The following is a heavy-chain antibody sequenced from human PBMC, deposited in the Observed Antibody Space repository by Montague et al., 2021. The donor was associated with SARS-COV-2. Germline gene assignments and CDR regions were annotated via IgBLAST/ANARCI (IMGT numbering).Heavy chain of an antibody. CDR3: AGDGWSTVVVVAATPGFDY. Sequence: YRSLSCAASGFPFSNYAMHWVRQAPGKGLEWVAVISYDGSNKYYADSVKGRFTISRDNSKNTLYLQMNSLRAEDTAVYYCAGDGWSTVVVVAATPGFDYWGQGTLVTVSS. D-gene: IGHD2-15*01. CDR2: ISYDGSNK. J-gene: IGHJ4*02. V-gene: IGHV3-30-3*01. CDR1: GFPFSNYA.